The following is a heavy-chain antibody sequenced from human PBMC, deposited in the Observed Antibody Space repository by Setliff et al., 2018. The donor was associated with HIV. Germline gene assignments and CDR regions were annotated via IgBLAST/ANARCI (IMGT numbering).Heavy chain of an antibody. J-gene: IGHJ3*02. V-gene: IGHV3-21*01. D-gene: IGHD1-26*01. Sequence: GESLKISCAASGFTFSSYSMNWVRQAPGKGLEWVSSISSSSSYIYCADSVKGRFTISRDNAKNSLYLQMNSLRAEDTAVYYCARDRPRGGGSLDAFDIWGQGTMVTVSS. CDR2: ISSSSSYI. CDR3: ARDRPRGGGSLDAFDI. CDR1: GFTFSSYS.